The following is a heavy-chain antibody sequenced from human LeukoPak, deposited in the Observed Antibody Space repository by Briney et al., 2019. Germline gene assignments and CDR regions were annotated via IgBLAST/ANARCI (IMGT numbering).Heavy chain of an antibody. CDR3: ARTIEAAGDVY. J-gene: IGHJ4*02. CDR2: IYHSGST. V-gene: IGHV4-38-2*02. CDR1: SDSISSDSISSYY. Sequence: SETLSLTCTVSSDSISSDSISSYYWGWIRQPPGKGLEWIGSIYHSGSTYYNPSLKSRVTISVDTSKNQFSLKLSSVTAADTAVYYCARTIEAAGDVYWGQGTLVTVSS. D-gene: IGHD7-27*01.